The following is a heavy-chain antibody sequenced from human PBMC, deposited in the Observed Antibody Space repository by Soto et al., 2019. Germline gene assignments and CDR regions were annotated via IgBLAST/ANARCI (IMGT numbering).Heavy chain of an antibody. J-gene: IGHJ4*02. Sequence: QVPLVQSGAEVKKPGASVKVSCKASGYTFTSYAMHWVRQAPGQRLEWMGWINAGNGNTKYSQKFQGRVTITRDTSASTAYMELSSLRSEDTAVYYCARELTYYDYIWGSYRPGYFDYWGQGTLVTVSS. V-gene: IGHV1-3*01. D-gene: IGHD3-16*02. CDR3: ARELTYYDYIWGSYRPGYFDY. CDR1: GYTFTSYA. CDR2: INAGNGNT.